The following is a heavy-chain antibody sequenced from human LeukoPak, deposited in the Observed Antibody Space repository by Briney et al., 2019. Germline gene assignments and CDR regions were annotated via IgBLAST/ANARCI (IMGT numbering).Heavy chain of an antibody. J-gene: IGHJ6*03. D-gene: IGHD1-26*01. V-gene: IGHV3-21*01. Sequence: GGSLRLSCAASGFTFSTYNMNWVRQAPGKGLEWVSSISSSSTYIYYADSVKGRFTISRDNAKNSLYLQMNSLRAEDTAVYYCAKGSGWEMSYYYYYMDVWGKGTTVTISS. CDR3: AKGSGWEMSYYYYYMDV. CDR1: GFTFSTYN. CDR2: ISSSSTYI.